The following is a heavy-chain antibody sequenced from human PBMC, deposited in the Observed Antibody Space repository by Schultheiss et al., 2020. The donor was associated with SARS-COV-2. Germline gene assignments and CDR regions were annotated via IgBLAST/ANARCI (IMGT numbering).Heavy chain of an antibody. J-gene: IGHJ3*02. CDR3: AYRGELDWAFDI. Sequence: GGSLRLSCAASGFTFSSYAMHWVRQAPGKGLEWVAVISYDGSNKYYADSVKGRFTISRDNSKNTLYLQMNSLRAEDTAVYYCAYRGELDWAFDIWGQGTMVTVSS. CDR1: GFTFSSYA. CDR2: ISYDGSNK. D-gene: IGHD3-16*01. V-gene: IGHV3-30-3*01.